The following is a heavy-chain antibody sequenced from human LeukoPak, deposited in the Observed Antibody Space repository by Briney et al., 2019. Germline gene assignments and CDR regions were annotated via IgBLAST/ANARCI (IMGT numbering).Heavy chain of an antibody. V-gene: IGHV4-34*01. J-gene: IGHJ4*02. Sequence: SETLSLTCAVYGGSFSDYFWGWIRQPPGKGLEWIGEINHSGRTYYNPSLRSRVTISVDTSKNQFSLELNSVTAADTAIYYCAGAVGALLTWAFWGQGTLVTVSS. CDR3: AGAVGALLTWAF. CDR2: INHSGRT. D-gene: IGHD1-26*01. CDR1: GGSFSDYF.